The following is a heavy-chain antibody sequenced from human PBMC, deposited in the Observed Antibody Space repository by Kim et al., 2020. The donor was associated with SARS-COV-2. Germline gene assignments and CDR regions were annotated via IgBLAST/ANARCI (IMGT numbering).Heavy chain of an antibody. CDR2: ISYHGSNK. D-gene: IGHD3-3*01. Sequence: GGSLRLSCAASGFTFSSYGMHWVRQAPGKGLEWVAIISYHGSNKYYADSVKGRFTISRDNSKNTLYLQMNSLRAEDTAVYYCAKDVRNYYDFWGGYYMGWGRVGMDVWGQGTTVTVSS. CDR1: GFTFSSYG. V-gene: IGHV3-30*18. CDR3: AKDVRNYYDFWGGYYMGWGRVGMDV. J-gene: IGHJ6*02.